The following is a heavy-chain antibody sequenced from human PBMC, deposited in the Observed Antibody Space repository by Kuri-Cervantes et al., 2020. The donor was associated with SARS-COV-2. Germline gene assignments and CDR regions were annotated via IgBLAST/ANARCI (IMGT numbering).Heavy chain of an antibody. CDR1: GYTFTSYA. Sequence: ASVKVSCKASGYTFTSYAMHWVRQAPGQRLEWMGWINAGNGNTKYSQKFQGRVTITRDTSASTAYMELSSLRSEDTAAYYCARGGAAAIRWFDPWGQGTLVTVSS. CDR2: INAGNGNT. J-gene: IGHJ5*02. D-gene: IGHD6-13*01. V-gene: IGHV1-3*01. CDR3: ARGGAAAIRWFDP.